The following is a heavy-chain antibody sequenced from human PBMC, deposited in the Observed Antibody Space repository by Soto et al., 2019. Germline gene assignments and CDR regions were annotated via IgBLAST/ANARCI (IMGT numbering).Heavy chain of an antibody. CDR3: ARERCSGGSCYSADAFDI. CDR2: ISSSSSYI. V-gene: IGHV3-21*01. Sequence: GGSLRLSCAASGFTFSSYSMNWVRQAPGKGLEWVSSISSSSSYIYYADSVKGRFTISRDNAKNSLYLQMNSLRAEDTAVYYCARERCSGGSCYSADAFDIWGQGTMVTVSS. D-gene: IGHD2-15*01. J-gene: IGHJ3*02. CDR1: GFTFSSYS.